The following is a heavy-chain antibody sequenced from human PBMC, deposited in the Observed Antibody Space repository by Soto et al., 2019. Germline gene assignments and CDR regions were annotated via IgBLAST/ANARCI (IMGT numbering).Heavy chain of an antibody. CDR2: IYYSGST. CDR1: GGSVSSGSYY. D-gene: IGHD2-2*01. V-gene: IGHV4-61*01. CDR3: ARDERVVGYYYGMDV. Sequence: SETLSLTCTVSGGSVSSGSYYWSWIRQPPGKGLEWIGYIYYSGSTNYNPSLKSRVTISVDTSKNQFSLKLSSVTAADTAVYYCARDERVVGYYYGMDVWGQGTTVTVSS. J-gene: IGHJ6*02.